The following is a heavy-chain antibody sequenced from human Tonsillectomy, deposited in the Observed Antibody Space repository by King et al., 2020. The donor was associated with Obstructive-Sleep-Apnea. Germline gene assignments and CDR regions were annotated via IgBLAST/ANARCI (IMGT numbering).Heavy chain of an antibody. D-gene: IGHD3-22*01. CDR1: GYSISSGYD. Sequence: QLQESGPRQVKPSETLSLTCTVSGYSISSGYDWGWTRQPPGKGLEGIGIPYHSGSTHYNPSLKIRVTISVDPSKNQVALKLTSVTVADTAVYYRAGLLQYYDTSGYFDYWGQGILVTVSS. J-gene: IGHJ4*02. CDR3: AGLLQYYDTSGYFDY. V-gene: IGHV4-38-2*02. CDR2: PYHSGST.